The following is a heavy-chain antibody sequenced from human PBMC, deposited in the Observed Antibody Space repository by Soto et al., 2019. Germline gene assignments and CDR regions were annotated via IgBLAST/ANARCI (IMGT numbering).Heavy chain of an antibody. J-gene: IGHJ4*02. CDR2: IKSKTDGGTT. CDR3: TTHIAGRWLTRDY. CDR1: GFTFSNAW. Sequence: EVQLVESGGGLVKPGGSLRLSCAASGFTFSNAWMNWVRQAPGKGLEWVGRIKSKTDGGTTDYAAPVKGRFTISRDDSKNTLYLQMNSLKTEDTAVYYCTTHIAGRWLTRDYWGQGTLVTVSS. D-gene: IGHD6-19*01. V-gene: IGHV3-15*07.